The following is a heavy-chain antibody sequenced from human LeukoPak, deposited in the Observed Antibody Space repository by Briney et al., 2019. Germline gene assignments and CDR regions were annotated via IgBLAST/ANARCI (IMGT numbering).Heavy chain of an antibody. J-gene: IGHJ4*02. Sequence: GGSLRLSCAASGFTFSSYWMHWVRQAPGKGLVWVSRINSDGSSTSYADSVKGRFTISRDNSKNTLYLQMNSLKAEDTAVYYCAKPRLLWFGELFFDYWGQGTLVTVSS. CDR1: GFTFSSYW. CDR2: INSDGSST. CDR3: AKPRLLWFGELFFDY. D-gene: IGHD3-10*01. V-gene: IGHV3-74*01.